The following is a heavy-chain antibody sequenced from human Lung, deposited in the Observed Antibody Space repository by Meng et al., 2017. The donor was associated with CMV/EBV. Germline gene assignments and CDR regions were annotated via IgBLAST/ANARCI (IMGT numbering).Heavy chain of an antibody. V-gene: IGHV1-46*01. CDR3: ARDQRTSIFAWVSGSCFAY. CDR1: GYTFTSYQ. Sequence: ASVKVSCKASGYTFTSYQMHWVRQAPGQGLEWMGVINPSGGRTDYAQKFQGRVTMTRDTSTNTVYMELNSLRSEDTAVYFCARDQRTSIFAWVSGSCFAYWGQGTLVTVSS. D-gene: IGHD1-26*01. CDR2: INPSGGRT. J-gene: IGHJ4*02.